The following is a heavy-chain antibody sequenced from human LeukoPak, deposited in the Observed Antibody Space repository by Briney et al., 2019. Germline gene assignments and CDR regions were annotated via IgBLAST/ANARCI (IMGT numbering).Heavy chain of an antibody. CDR2: IYYSGST. D-gene: IGHD4-23*01. V-gene: IGHV4-59*01. CDR1: GGSISSYY. J-gene: IGHJ4*02. Sequence: KTSETLSLTCTVSGGSISSYYWSWIRQPPGKGLEWIGYIYYSGSTNYNPSLKSRVTISVDTSKNQFSLKLSSVTAADTAVYYCARCGGTSDPSFDYWGQGTLVTVSS. CDR3: ARCGGTSDPSFDY.